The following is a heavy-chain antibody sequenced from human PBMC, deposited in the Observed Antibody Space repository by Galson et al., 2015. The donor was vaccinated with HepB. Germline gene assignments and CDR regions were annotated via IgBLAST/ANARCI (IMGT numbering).Heavy chain of an antibody. V-gene: IGHV3-30*18. CDR3: AKDPYLYSALAGTMAGFDY. Sequence: LRLSCAASGFTFSNYGMHWVRQAPGKGLEWVAVISYDGSNKYYAYSVKGRLTISRDNSKNTLYLQMNSLRAEDTALYYCAKDPYLYSALAGTMAGFDYWGQGTLVTVSS. CDR1: GFTFSNYG. D-gene: IGHD6-19*01. J-gene: IGHJ4*02. CDR2: ISYDGSNK.